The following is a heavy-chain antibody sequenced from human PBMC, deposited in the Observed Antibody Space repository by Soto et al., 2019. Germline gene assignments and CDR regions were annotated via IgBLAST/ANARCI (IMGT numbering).Heavy chain of an antibody. CDR3: ARERVPLGPDY. V-gene: IGHV4-31*03. Sequence: SETLSLTCTFSCGSIISGGYYWSWIRQHPGKGLEWIGYIYYSGSTYYNPSLKSRVTISVDTSKNQFSLKLSSVTAADTAVYYCARERVPLGPDYWGQGTLVTVSS. CDR2: IYYSGST. CDR1: CGSIISGGYY. J-gene: IGHJ4*02.